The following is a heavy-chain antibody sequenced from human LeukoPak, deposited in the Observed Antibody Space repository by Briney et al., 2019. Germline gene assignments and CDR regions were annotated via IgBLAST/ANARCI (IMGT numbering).Heavy chain of an antibody. Sequence: GGSLRLSCTASGFTFSRYGIHWVRQAPGRGLEWVALMSYDENNDYYADSVKGRFTISRDNSKNSLYLQMNSLGAEDTALYYCARGRGCSSLSCYPDYWGQGTLVTVSS. CDR3: ARGRGCSSLSCYPDY. V-gene: IGHV3-30*03. J-gene: IGHJ4*02. CDR2: MSYDENND. D-gene: IGHD2-2*01. CDR1: GFTFSRYG.